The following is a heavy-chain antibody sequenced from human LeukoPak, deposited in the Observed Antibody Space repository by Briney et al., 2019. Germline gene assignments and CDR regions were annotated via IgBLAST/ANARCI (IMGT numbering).Heavy chain of an antibody. CDR1: GGTFSSYA. Sequence: GSSVKVSCKASGGTFSSYAISWVRQAPGQGLEWMGGIIPIFGTANYAQKFQGRVTMTRNTSISTAYMELSSLRSEDTAVYYCARILENYYDSSGYYPWGQGTLVTVSS. CDR2: IIPIFGTA. D-gene: IGHD3-22*01. CDR3: ARILENYYDSSGYYP. J-gene: IGHJ5*02. V-gene: IGHV1-69*05.